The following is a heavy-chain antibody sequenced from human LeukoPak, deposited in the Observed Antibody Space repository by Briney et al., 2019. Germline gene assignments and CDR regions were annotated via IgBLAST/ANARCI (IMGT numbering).Heavy chain of an antibody. J-gene: IGHJ5*01. V-gene: IGHV3-64D*09. Sequence: GGSLRLSCSVSGFTFSSYAMHWARQAPGKGLEYVSGISSDGGSRIYADSVKGRFIISRDNSKNTLYLQMTSLRAEDTAVYYCVRRSYNFGYDSWGQGTLVTVSS. CDR3: VRRSYNFGYDS. CDR2: ISSDGGSR. D-gene: IGHD5-18*01. CDR1: GFTFSSYA.